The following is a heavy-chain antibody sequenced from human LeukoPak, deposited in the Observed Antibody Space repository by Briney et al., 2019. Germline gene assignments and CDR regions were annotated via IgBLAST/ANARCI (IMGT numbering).Heavy chain of an antibody. V-gene: IGHV4-4*02. D-gene: IGHD3-22*01. CDR3: ARDRDYYDSSGYYYFPDY. CDR2: IYHSGST. Sequence: SETLSLTCAVSGGSISSSNWWSWVRQPPGKGLEWIGEIYHSGSTNYNPSLKSRVTISVDKSKNQFSLKLSSVTAADTAVYYCARDRDYYDSSGYYYFPDYWGQGTLVTVSS. CDR1: GGSISSSNW. J-gene: IGHJ4*02.